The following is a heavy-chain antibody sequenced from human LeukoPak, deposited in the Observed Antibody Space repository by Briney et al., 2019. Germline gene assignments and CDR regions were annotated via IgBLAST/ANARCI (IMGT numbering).Heavy chain of an antibody. J-gene: IGHJ5*02. Sequence: ASVKVSCKASGGTFSSYAISWVRQAPGQGLEWMGGIIPIFGTANYAQKFQGRVTITADESTSTAYMELNSLRSEDTAVYYCARVLAATGWFDPWGQGTLVTVSS. CDR3: ARVLAATGWFDP. CDR1: GGTFSSYA. D-gene: IGHD2-15*01. CDR2: IIPIFGTA. V-gene: IGHV1-69*01.